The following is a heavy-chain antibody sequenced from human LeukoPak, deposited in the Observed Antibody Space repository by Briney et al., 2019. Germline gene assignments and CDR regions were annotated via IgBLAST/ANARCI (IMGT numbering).Heavy chain of an antibody. CDR3: ARETRYYDYVWGSYRRDFDY. V-gene: IGHV3-7*01. CDR2: IEQDGSEK. CDR1: GFTFSNYW. J-gene: IGHJ4*02. D-gene: IGHD3-16*02. Sequence: GGSLRLSCAASGFTFSNYWMNWVRQAPGKGLEWVANIEQDGSEKYYVESVKGRFIISRDNAKNSLYLQVNSLRAEDTSVYYCARETRYYDYVWGSYRRDFDYWGQGTLVTVSS.